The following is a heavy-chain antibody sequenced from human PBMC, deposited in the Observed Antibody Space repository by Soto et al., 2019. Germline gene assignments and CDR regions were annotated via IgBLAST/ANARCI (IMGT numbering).Heavy chain of an antibody. V-gene: IGHV4-28*03. J-gene: IGHJ6*02. CDR1: GYSISSSNW. D-gene: IGHD3-22*01. CDR3: ARDRYYYDSSTHPYGMDV. CDR2: IYYSGTT. Sequence: SETLSLTCAVSGYSISSSNWWGWIRQPPGKGLEWIGYIYYSGTTYYNPSLKSRVTMSVDTSKNQFSLKLSSVTAADTAVYYCARDRYYYDSSTHPYGMDVWGQGTTVTSP.